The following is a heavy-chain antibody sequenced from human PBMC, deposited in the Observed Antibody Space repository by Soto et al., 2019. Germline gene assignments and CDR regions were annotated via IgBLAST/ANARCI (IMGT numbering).Heavy chain of an antibody. J-gene: IGHJ5*02. CDR2: ISESGDST. Sequence: PGESLKISCVASGFSFKNYAMSWVRQAPGKGREWVSGISESGDSTIYADSVKGRFAISRDNSKNTLYLEMHSLRADDTAVYSCVGGSGWHSYFDPWGQGTLVTVS. CDR3: VGGSGWHSYFDP. CDR1: GFSFKNYA. D-gene: IGHD6-19*01. V-gene: IGHV3-23*01.